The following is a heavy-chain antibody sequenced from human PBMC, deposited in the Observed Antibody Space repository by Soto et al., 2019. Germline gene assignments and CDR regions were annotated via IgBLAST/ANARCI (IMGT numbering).Heavy chain of an antibody. CDR3: TRVGGYYGDYPNFDY. CDR2: IYYTGST. Sequence: SETLSLTCTVSGSSISPFYWSWIRQPPGKGLEWIGYIYYTGSTNYNPSLKGRVTLSLGTSRNQLSLKLSSVTAADTAVYHCTRVGGYYGDYPNFDYWGPGTLVTVSS. D-gene: IGHD4-17*01. V-gene: IGHV4-59*01. J-gene: IGHJ4*02. CDR1: GSSISPFY.